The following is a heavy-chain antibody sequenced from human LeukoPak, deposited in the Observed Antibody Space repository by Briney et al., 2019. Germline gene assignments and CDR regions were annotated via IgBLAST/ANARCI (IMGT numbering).Heavy chain of an antibody. D-gene: IGHD3-9*01. CDR1: GGSFSGYY. J-gene: IGHJ3*02. Sequence: PSETLSLTCAVYGGSFSGYYWSWIRQPPGKGLEWIGEINHSGSTNYNPSLKSRVTISVDTSKNQFSLKLSSVTAADTAVYYCARLVYDAFDIWGQGTMVTVSS. CDR3: ARLVYDAFDI. CDR2: INHSGST. V-gene: IGHV4-34*01.